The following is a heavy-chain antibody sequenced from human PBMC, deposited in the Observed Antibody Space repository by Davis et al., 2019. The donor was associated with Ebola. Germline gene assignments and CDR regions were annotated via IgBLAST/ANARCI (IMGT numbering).Heavy chain of an antibody. Sequence: PSETLSLTCTVSGGSISSYYWSWIRQPPGKGLEWIGYIYYSGSTYYNPSLKSRVTISVDTSKNQFSLKLSSVTAADTAVYYCARLVRGVIIANLNWFDPWGQGTLVTVSS. D-gene: IGHD3-10*01. CDR1: GGSISSYY. V-gene: IGHV4-59*12. J-gene: IGHJ5*02. CDR2: IYYSGST. CDR3: ARLVRGVIIANLNWFDP.